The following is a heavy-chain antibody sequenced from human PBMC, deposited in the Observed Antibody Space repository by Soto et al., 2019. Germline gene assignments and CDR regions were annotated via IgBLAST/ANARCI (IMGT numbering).Heavy chain of an antibody. CDR2: IYYSGST. V-gene: IGHV4-39*01. CDR1: GGSISSSSYY. J-gene: IGHJ4*02. CDR3: ARNYYGSGRSFDY. Sequence: QLQLQESGPGLVKPSETLSLTCTVSGGSISSSSYYWGWIRQPPGKGLEWIGSIYYSGSTYYNPSLKSRVTISVDTSKNQFSLKLSSVTAADTAVYYCARNYYGSGRSFDYWGQGTLVTVSS. D-gene: IGHD3-10*01.